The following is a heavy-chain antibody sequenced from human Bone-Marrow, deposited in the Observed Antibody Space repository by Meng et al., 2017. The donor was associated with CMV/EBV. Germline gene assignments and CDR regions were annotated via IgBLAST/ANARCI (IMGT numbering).Heavy chain of an antibody. CDR3: ARSLRYSDSSGFYYGTYYFDY. CDR1: GYSFTTYW. Sequence: GESLKISCKGSGYSFTTYWIAWVRQMPGKGLEWMGIIYPGDSDTRYSPSFQGQVTISADKSITTAYLQWSSLKASDTAMYYCARSLRYSDSSGFYYGTYYFDYWGQGTLVTVYS. D-gene: IGHD3-22*01. CDR2: IYPGDSDT. J-gene: IGHJ4*02. V-gene: IGHV5-51*01.